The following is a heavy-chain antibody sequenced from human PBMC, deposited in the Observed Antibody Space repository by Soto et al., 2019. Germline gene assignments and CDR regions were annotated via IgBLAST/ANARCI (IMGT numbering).Heavy chain of an antibody. Sequence: QVQLVQSGAEVKKPGASVKVSCKASGYTFTSYDINWGRQATGQGLEWMGWMNPNSGNTVYAQKVQGRGTMTRSTSISTAYMALSSLRSEDTAVYYCARDKVVGATGNWGQGTLVTVSS. CDR3: ARDKVVGATGN. J-gene: IGHJ4*02. CDR1: GYTFTSYD. CDR2: MNPNSGNT. D-gene: IGHD1-1*01. V-gene: IGHV1-8*01.